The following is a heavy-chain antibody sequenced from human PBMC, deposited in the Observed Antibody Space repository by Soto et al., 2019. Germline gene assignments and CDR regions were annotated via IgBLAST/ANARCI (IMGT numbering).Heavy chain of an antibody. V-gene: IGHV4-59*01. CDR3: ARVQMATLYFDD. Sequence: QVQLQESGPGLVKPSETLSLNCSVSSGSMSGYYWSWVRQPPGKGLEWIGYIYYSGTPNYNPSLESRLTISVDTSKNLFSLKLNSVTAADTAVYYCARVQMATLYFDDWGQGTLVTVSS. D-gene: IGHD2-15*01. J-gene: IGHJ4*02. CDR2: IYYSGTP. CDR1: SGSMSGYY.